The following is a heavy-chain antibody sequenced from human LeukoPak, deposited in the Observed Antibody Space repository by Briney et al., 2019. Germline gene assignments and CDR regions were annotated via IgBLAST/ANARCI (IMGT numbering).Heavy chain of an antibody. CDR2: IIPIFGTA. D-gene: IGHD4-17*01. CDR3: ARVYGDYGEAFDI. Sequence: SVKVSCKASGGTFSSYAISWVRQAPGQGLEWMGRIIPIFGTANYAQKFQGRVTITTDESTSTAYMELSSLRSEDTAVYYCARVYGDYGEAFDIWGQGKMVTVSS. J-gene: IGHJ3*02. CDR1: GGTFSSYA. V-gene: IGHV1-69*05.